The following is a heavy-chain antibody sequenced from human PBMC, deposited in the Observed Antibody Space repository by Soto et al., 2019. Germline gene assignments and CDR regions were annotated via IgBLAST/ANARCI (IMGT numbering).Heavy chain of an antibody. V-gene: IGHV3-23*01. CDR1: GFSISNYV. CDR3: TKGWLDY. Sequence: EVKVLDSGGGLVQPGGSLRLSCAASGFSISNYVMNWVRQAPGKGLEWVSSVCGSGVGIYADSVKGGFSISRANSKHTLDLQMNSLRAEDTAVYYCTKGWLDYWGQGTLVTVSS. CDR2: VCGSGVGI. J-gene: IGHJ4*02. D-gene: IGHD6-19*01.